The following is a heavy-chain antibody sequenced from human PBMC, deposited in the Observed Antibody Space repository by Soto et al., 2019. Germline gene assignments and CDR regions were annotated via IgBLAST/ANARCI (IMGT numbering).Heavy chain of an antibody. Sequence: QLQLHEYGSGLVKPSQTLSLTCAVSGGSISSGGYSWSWIRQPPGKGLEWIGYIYHSGSTYYNPSLKSRVTISVDRSKNQFSLKLSSVTAADTAVYYCAGGPGVARNYWGQGTLVTVSS. J-gene: IGHJ4*02. V-gene: IGHV4-30-2*01. CDR2: IYHSGST. CDR3: AGGPGVARNY. CDR1: GGSISSGGYS. D-gene: IGHD5-12*01.